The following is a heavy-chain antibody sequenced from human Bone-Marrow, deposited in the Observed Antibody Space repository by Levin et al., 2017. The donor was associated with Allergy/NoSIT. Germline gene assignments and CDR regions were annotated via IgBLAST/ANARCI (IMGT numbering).Heavy chain of an antibody. D-gene: IGHD3-10*01. CDR3: ARGRFDYGSARRAFDI. Sequence: SETLSLTCAVYGGSFSGYYWSWIRQPPGKGLEWIGEINHSGSTNYNPSLKSRVTISVDTSKNQFSLKLSSVTAADTAVYYCARGRFDYGSARRAFDIWGQGTMVTVSS. V-gene: IGHV4-34*01. CDR2: INHSGST. J-gene: IGHJ3*02. CDR1: GGSFSGYY.